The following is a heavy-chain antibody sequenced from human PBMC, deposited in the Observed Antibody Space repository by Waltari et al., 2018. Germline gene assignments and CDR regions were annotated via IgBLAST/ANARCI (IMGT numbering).Heavy chain of an antibody. D-gene: IGHD6-19*01. CDR3: TGENAGWTHVFDI. J-gene: IGHJ4*02. CDR2: ISKRGST. CDR1: GASLRSNY. Sequence: QGQLLESGPGLLQPSKTLSLTFSVSGASLRSNYWSWIRQPSGKGRENIGCISKRGSTNYNPSLKSQVTMRLAASRDQFSMTRTTVTAAVSAVDDGTGENAGWTHVFDICGQGALVTVSS. V-gene: IGHV4-4*07.